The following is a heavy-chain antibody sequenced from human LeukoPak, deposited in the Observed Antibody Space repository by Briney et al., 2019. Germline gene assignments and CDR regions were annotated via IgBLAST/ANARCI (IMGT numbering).Heavy chain of an antibody. J-gene: IGHJ3*02. Sequence: GESLKLYCKGSGYSFTSYWIGWVPQMPGKGLEWMGIIYPSDSDTRYSPSFQGQVTISADKSTSTAYLQWSSLKAPDTAMYYCAREWTYYDIFGGEDDFDSWGRRTMVTVSS. CDR1: GYSFTSYW. D-gene: IGHD3-9*01. V-gene: IGHV5-51*01. CDR2: IYPSDSDT. CDR3: AREWTYYDIFGGEDDFDS.